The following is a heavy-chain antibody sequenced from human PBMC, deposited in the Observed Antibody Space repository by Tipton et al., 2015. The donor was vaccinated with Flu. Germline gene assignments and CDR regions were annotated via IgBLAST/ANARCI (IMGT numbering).Heavy chain of an antibody. V-gene: IGHV4-39*07. CDR3: ARVTSYYFFFDS. CDR1: GGSLSTTSYH. D-gene: IGHD1-26*01. J-gene: IGHJ4*02. Sequence: TLSLTCSVSGGSLSTTSYHWAWIRQPPGKALEWIGSLYYTGDTFYNPSLRSRVTMSIDLSKNQFSLRLSSVTAVDTAVFYCARVTSYYFFFDSWGQGTRVTVSS. CDR2: LYYTGDT.